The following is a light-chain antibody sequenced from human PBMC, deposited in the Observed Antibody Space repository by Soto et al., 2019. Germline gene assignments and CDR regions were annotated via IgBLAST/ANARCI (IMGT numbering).Light chain of an antibody. V-gene: IGKV3-11*01. CDR1: QSVDTM. Sequence: EIVLTQSPASLSLSAGERVTLSCRASQSVDTMVAWYQQQVGRTPRLLIYETSNRATGVPGRVSGSGSGTDFTLTISRLEPEDFAVYFCQVRTDWPPFKYTFGQGTKLEV. CDR3: QVRTDWPPFKYT. CDR2: ETS. J-gene: IGKJ2*01.